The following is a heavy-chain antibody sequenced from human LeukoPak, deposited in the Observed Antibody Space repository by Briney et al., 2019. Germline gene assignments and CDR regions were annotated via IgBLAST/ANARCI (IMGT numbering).Heavy chain of an antibody. V-gene: IGHV3-53*01. J-gene: IGHJ4*02. D-gene: IGHD6-6*01. Sequence: GGSLRLSCAASGFTVSSNYMSWVRQAPGKGVEWVSVIYSGGSTYYADSVKGRFTISRDNSKNTLYLQMNSLRAEDTAVYYCARVQGRPSMGHDDYWGQGTLVTVSS. CDR2: IYSGGST. CDR1: GFTVSSNY. CDR3: ARVQGRPSMGHDDY.